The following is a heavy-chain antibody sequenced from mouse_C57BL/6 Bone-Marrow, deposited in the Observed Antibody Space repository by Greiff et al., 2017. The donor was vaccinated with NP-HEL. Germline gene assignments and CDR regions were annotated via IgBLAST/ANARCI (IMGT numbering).Heavy chain of an antibody. CDR3: TRKGLRQAWYFDV. D-gene: IGHD2-4*01. CDR2: IYPGNSDT. V-gene: IGHV1-5*01. CDR1: GYTFTSYW. J-gene: IGHJ1*03. Sequence: VQLQQSGTVLARPGASVKMSCKTSGYTFTSYWMHWVNQRPGQGLEWIGAIYPGNSDTSYNQKFKGKAKLTAVTSASTAYMELSSLTNEDSAVYYCTRKGLRQAWYFDVWGTGTTVTVSS.